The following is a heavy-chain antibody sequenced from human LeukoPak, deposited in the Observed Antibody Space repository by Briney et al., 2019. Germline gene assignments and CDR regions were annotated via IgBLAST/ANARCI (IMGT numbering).Heavy chain of an antibody. V-gene: IGHV3-9*01. J-gene: IGHJ4*02. CDR3: AKDAGTTGTRENYFDY. CDR1: GFTFDDYA. Sequence: GGSLRLSCAASGFTFDDYAMHWVRQAPGKGLEWVSGISWNSGSIGYADSVKGRFTISRDNAKNSLYLQMNSLRTEDTALYYCAKDAGTTGTRENYFDYWGQGTLVTVSS. D-gene: IGHD1-1*01. CDR2: ISWNSGSI.